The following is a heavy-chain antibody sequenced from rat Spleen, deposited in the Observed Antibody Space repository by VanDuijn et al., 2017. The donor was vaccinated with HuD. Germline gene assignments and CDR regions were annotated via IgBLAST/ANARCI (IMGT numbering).Heavy chain of an antibody. CDR2: ISSGGTP. CDR3: ARGWERFAY. Sequence: QVQLKESGPGLVRPSQTLSLTCTVSGFSLTSYTISWVRQPPGKGLEWIGAISSGGTPYYNSTLKSRLSISRDTSKSQLFLKMNSLQTEDTAMYFCARGWERFAYWGQGTLVTVSS. D-gene: IGHD5-1*01. J-gene: IGHJ3*01. V-gene: IGHV2-6*01. CDR1: GFSLTSYT.